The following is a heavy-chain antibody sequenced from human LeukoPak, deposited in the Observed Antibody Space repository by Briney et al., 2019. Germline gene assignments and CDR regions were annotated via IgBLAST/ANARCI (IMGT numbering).Heavy chain of an antibody. CDR3: ATGDVVVVAATIDY. V-gene: IGHV1-2*02. CDR1: GYTFTGYN. J-gene: IGHJ4*01. D-gene: IGHD2-15*01. Sequence: ASVKLSCTASGYTFTGYNMHWVRQAPGQGLEWMAWINPNSGDTNYAHKVQGRVTITRDTAKNTAYMQMSSLRSDDTAVYYCATGDVVVVAATIDYWGHGTLVTVSS. CDR2: INPNSGDT.